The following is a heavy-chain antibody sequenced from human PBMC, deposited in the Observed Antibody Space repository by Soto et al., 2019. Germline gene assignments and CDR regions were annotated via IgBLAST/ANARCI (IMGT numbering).Heavy chain of an antibody. CDR2: IYYSGST. D-gene: IGHD2-21*01. CDR3: ARVTPAVVNHAFDI. J-gene: IGHJ3*02. CDR1: GGSVSSGSYY. V-gene: IGHV4-61*01. Sequence: QVQLQESGPGLVKPSETLSLTCTVSGGSVSSGSYYWSWIRQPPGKGLEWIGYIYYSGSTNYNPSLKSRVTISVDTSKNQFSLKLSSVTAADTAVYYCARVTPAVVNHAFDIWGQGTMVTVSS.